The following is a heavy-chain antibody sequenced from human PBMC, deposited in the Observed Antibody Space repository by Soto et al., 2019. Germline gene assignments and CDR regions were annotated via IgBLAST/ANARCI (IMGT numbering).Heavy chain of an antibody. J-gene: IGHJ4*02. CDR2: ISGSGGST. CDR1: GFNFSSYA. D-gene: IGHD6-13*01. Sequence: EVQLLESGGGLVQPGGSLRLSCAASGFNFSSYAMSWVRQAPGKGLEWVSAISGSGGSTYYADSVKGRFTISRDNSKNTLYLQMNSLRAEDTAIYYCAKENGYSSSWFEFDYWGQGTLVTVSS. CDR3: AKENGYSSSWFEFDY. V-gene: IGHV3-23*01.